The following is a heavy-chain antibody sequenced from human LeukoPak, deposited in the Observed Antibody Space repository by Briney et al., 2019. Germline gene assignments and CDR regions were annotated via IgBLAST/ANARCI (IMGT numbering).Heavy chain of an antibody. CDR1: GYTFTSYN. V-gene: IGHV1-8*02. D-gene: IGHD1-26*01. J-gene: IGHJ4*02. CDR3: ARDTLPLGANEY. CDR2: MNPNSGNT. Sequence: ASVKVSCKASGYTFTSYNINWVRQATGQGLEWMGWMNPNSGNTGYAQKLQGRVTMTTDTSTSTAYMELRSLRSDDTAVYYCARDTLPLGANEYWGQGTLVTVSS.